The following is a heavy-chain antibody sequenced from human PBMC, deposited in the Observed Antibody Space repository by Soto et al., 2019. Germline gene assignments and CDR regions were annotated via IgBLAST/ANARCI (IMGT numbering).Heavy chain of an antibody. CDR3: ASQSTGFSVHDTRTFDY. CDR1: GFPLSSYG. CDR2: IWYDGSNK. Sequence: GGYLRLSCAASGFPLSSYGIHWVRQAPGKGLEWVAVIWYDGSNKYYADSVKGRFTISRDNSKNTLYLQMNSLRAEDTAVYYCASQSTGFSVHDTRTFDYWGQGTLVTVSS. J-gene: IGHJ4*02. V-gene: IGHV3-33*01. D-gene: IGHD3-3*01.